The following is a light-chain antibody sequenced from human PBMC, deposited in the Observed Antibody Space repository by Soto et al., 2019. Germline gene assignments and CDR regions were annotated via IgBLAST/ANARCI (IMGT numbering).Light chain of an antibody. CDR1: QGMSTY. Sequence: DIQLTQSPSFLSASVGDTVTITCRASQGMSTYLAWYQQKPGKVPKLLIRSAFTLQSGVPPSFRGGGSGMEFTLTISTLQPDDSGIYYCQQLNGYLLAFGGGTIVEI. CDR2: SAF. J-gene: IGKJ4*02. CDR3: QQLNGYLLA. V-gene: IGKV1-9*01.